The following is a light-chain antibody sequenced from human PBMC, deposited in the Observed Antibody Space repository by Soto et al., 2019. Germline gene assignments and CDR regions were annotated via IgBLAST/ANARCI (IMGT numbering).Light chain of an antibody. CDR1: SGHSNYA. CDR3: QTWGTGIVI. J-gene: IGLJ2*01. CDR2: LNSDGSH. Sequence: QLVRTQSPSDSASLGASVKLTCTLSSGHSNYAIAWHQQQPERGPRYLMILNSDGSHSKGDGIPDRFSGSNSGADYYLTISSLQSEDEGDYYCQTWGTGIVIFGGGTQLTVL. V-gene: IGLV4-69*01.